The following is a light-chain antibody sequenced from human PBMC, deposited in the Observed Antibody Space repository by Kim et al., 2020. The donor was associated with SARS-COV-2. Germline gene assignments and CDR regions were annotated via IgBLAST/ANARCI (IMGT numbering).Light chain of an antibody. CDR2: AAS. J-gene: IGKJ1*01. CDR1: QGISNY. CDR3: QKYNSAPRT. V-gene: IGKV1-27*01. Sequence: ASVGDRVTSTCRASQGISNYLAWYQQKPGKVPKLLIYAASTLQSGVPSRFSGSGSGTDFTLTISSLQPEDVATYYCQKYNSAPRTFGQGTKVDIK.